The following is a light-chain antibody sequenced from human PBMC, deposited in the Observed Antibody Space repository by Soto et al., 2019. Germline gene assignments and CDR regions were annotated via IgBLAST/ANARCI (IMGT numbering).Light chain of an antibody. CDR1: QSVNSY. V-gene: IGKV3-11*01. Sequence: EIVLTQSPATLSLSPGERATLSCRASQSVNSYLAWYQQKCGQAPRLLIYDTSKRATAIPDRFSGSGSGTDFTLTISSLEPEDFAVYYCQQRSSWPTFGQGTRLEIK. CDR2: DTS. J-gene: IGKJ2*01. CDR3: QQRSSWPT.